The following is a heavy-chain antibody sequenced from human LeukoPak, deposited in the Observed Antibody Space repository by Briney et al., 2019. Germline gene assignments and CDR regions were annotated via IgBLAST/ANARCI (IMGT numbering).Heavy chain of an antibody. CDR3: ARDLTALPYYFDY. J-gene: IGHJ4*02. CDR1: GYTFTSYA. CDR2: INAGNGNT. D-gene: IGHD2-15*01. V-gene: IGHV1-3*01. Sequence: ASVKVSCKASGYTFTSYAMHWVRQAPGQRLEWMGWINAGNGNTKYSQKFQGRVTITRDTSASTAYMELSSLRSEDTAVYYCARDLTALPYYFDYWGQGTLVTVSS.